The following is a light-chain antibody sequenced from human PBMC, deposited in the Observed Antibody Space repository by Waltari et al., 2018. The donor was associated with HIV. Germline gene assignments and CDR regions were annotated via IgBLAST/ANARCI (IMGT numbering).Light chain of an antibody. CDR2: DTN. V-gene: IGLV1-51*01. CDR3: GTWDSSLSAVV. J-gene: IGLJ2*01. Sequence: QSVLTQPPSVSAAPGQKVTISCPGSSSNIGNNYVFWYQQIPGTAPRLVIYDTNDRPSGIPDRFSGSKSGTSATLGITGPQTGDEADYYCGTWDSSLSAVVFGGGTKLTVL. CDR1: SSNIGNNY.